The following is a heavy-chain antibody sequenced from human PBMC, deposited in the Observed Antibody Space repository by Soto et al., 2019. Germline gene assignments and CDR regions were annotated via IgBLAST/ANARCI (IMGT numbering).Heavy chain of an antibody. V-gene: IGHV1-18*01. J-gene: IGHJ1*01. Sequence: ASVKVSCKASGYTFTSYGISWVRQAPGQGLEWMGWISAYNGNTNYAQKLQGRVTMTTDTSTSTAYMELRSLRSDDTAAYYCAREGEGDYIWGSYRYGWYFQHWGQGTLVTVSS. CDR2: ISAYNGNT. CDR1: GYTFTSYG. D-gene: IGHD3-16*02. CDR3: AREGEGDYIWGSYRYGWYFQH.